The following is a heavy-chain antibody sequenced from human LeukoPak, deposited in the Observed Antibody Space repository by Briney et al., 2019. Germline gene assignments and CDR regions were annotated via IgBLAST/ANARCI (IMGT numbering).Heavy chain of an antibody. CDR2: INTDGTVT. J-gene: IGHJ5*02. D-gene: IGHD6-19*01. Sequence: GGSPSLLCAASGFTFSKYWVLWVRQAPGKGLESVSRINTDGTVTTYADSVKGRFTVSRDNADNTMFLQMNSVRDEDTAVYYCATKQWLDPPPFSSGQGTPVTVSS. V-gene: IGHV3-74*01. CDR1: GFTFSKYW. CDR3: ATKQWLDPPPFS.